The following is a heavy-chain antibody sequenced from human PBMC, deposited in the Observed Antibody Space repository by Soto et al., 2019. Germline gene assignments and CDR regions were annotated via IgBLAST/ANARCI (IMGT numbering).Heavy chain of an antibody. Sequence: SETLSLTCTVSGGSISSGDYYWSWIRQPPGKGLEWIGYIYYNGSTYYNPSLKSRVTISVDTSKNQFSPKLSSVTAADTAVYYCARGGDYYDSSGHAFDIWGQGTMVTVSS. D-gene: IGHD3-22*01. J-gene: IGHJ3*02. CDR3: ARGGDYYDSSGHAFDI. CDR1: GGSISSGDYY. CDR2: IYYNGST. V-gene: IGHV4-30-4*01.